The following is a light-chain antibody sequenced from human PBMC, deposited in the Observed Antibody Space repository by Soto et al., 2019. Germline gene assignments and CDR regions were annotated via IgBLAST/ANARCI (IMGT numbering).Light chain of an antibody. J-gene: IGKJ1*01. CDR3: QQYGSLSWT. CDR1: QSVSSNY. V-gene: IGKV3-20*01. CDR2: GAS. Sequence: EIVLTQSPGTLSLSPGERATLSCSASQSVSSNYLAWYQQKPGPAPRLIIHGASTRATGVPDRFSGRWSGTDCTLTISRLEPEDFAVYHCQQYGSLSWTFGQGTKVDI.